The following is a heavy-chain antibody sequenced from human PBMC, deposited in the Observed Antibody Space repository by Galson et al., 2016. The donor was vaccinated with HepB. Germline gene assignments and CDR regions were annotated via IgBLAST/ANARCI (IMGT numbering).Heavy chain of an antibody. CDR3: ARGSKAEWQHHPDY. Sequence: SVKVSCKASGGTFSSYGVSWVRQAPGQGLEWMGENIPVLITAKYTQQFQGRVTITVDESTNTAYMELSSLRSDDTAVYYCARGSKAEWQHHPDYWGQGTLVTVSS. CDR2: NIPVLITA. V-gene: IGHV1-69*13. CDR1: GGTFSSYG. D-gene: IGHD1-26*01. J-gene: IGHJ4*02.